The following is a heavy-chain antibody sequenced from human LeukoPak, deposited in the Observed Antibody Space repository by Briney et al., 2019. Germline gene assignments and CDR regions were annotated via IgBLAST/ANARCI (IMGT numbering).Heavy chain of an antibody. CDR3: ARARRVRYPNSPFDY. CDR1: GGSISSSSYY. CDR2: IYYSGST. D-gene: IGHD3-9*01. Sequence: PSETLSLTCTVSGGSISSSSYYWGWIRQPPGKGLEWIGSIYYSGSTYYNPSLKSRVTISVDTSKNQFSLKLSSVTAADTAVYYCARARRVRYPNSPFDYWGQGTLVTVSS. J-gene: IGHJ4*02. V-gene: IGHV4-39*07.